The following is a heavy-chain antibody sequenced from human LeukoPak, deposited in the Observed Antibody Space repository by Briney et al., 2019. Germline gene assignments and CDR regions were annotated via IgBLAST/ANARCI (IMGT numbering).Heavy chain of an antibody. J-gene: IGHJ4*02. Sequence: SETLSLTCAVSGGSISSSNWWSWVRQPPGKGLEWIGEIYHSGSTNYNPSLKSRVTISVDKSKNQFSLNLSSVTAADTAVYYCARVIEDYDSSGYYFYYFDYWGQGTLVTVSS. CDR1: GGSISSSNW. CDR2: IYHSGST. CDR3: ARVIEDYDSSGYYFYYFDY. V-gene: IGHV4-4*02. D-gene: IGHD3-22*01.